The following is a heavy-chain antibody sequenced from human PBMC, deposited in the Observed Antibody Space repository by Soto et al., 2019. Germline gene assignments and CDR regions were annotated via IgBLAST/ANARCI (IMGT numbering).Heavy chain of an antibody. CDR2: ISAYNGNK. CDR3: ARDAAIGMNDY. D-gene: IGHD1-20*01. V-gene: IGHV1-18*01. CDR1: GYTFTSYG. Sequence: QVQLVQSGAEVKKPGASVKVSCKASGYTFTSYGISWVRQAPGQGLEWMGWISAYNGNKKYAQKVQGRVTMTTDTSTTTAYMEVRSLRSDDTAVYYCARDAAIGMNDYWGHGTLVTVSS. J-gene: IGHJ4*01.